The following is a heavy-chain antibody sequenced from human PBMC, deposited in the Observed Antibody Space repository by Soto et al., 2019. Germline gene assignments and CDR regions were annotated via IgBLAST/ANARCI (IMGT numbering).Heavy chain of an antibody. CDR3: ARDEFRLIAALPDY. V-gene: IGHV3-30*14. CDR2: ISYDGSNK. CDR1: GFTFSSYA. Sequence: QVQLVESGGVVVQPGRSLRLSCAASGFTFSSYAMHWVRQAPGKGLEWVAVISYDGSNKYYADSVKGRFTISRDNSKNTLYLQINSLIADYTAVYYCARDEFRLIAALPDYWGQGTLVTVSS. J-gene: IGHJ4*02. D-gene: IGHD6-13*01.